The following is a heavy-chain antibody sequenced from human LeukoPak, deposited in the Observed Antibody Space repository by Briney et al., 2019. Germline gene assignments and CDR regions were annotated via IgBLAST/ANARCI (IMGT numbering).Heavy chain of an antibody. J-gene: IGHJ4*02. CDR1: GFTFRNYG. Sequence: GALRLSCAASGFTFRNYGMHWVRQAPGKGLEWVAVISYDGSKKYYADSVKGRFTISRDNSKNTLYLQMSSLRTEDTAVYYCASADGGDAYNLDYWGQGTLVIVSS. CDR3: ASADGGDAYNLDY. CDR2: ISYDGSKK. V-gene: IGHV3-30*03. D-gene: IGHD5-24*01.